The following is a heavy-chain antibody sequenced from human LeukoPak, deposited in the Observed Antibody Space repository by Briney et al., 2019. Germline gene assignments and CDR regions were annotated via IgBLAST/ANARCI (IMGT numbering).Heavy chain of an antibody. Sequence: GGSLRLSCAASGFTFSSDSMNWVRQIPGKGLEWISGISGDGGNTYYADSVKGRFTISRDNSENTLYLQMNSLRAEDTAIYYCANINDYYGYVGDYWGQGTLVTVSS. CDR3: ANINDYYGYVGDY. J-gene: IGHJ4*02. CDR2: ISGDGGNT. V-gene: IGHV3-23*01. D-gene: IGHD3-10*01. CDR1: GFTFSSDS.